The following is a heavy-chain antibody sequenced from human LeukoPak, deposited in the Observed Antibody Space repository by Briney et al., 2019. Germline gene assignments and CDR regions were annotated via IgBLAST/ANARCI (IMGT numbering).Heavy chain of an antibody. D-gene: IGHD3-10*01. Sequence: ASVKVSCKASGYTFTSYGISWVRQAPGQGLEWMGWISTYNGNTNYAQMLQGRITMTTDTSTSTAYMELRSLRSDDTAVYYCARGKPVYFYGPGSYLASPFDSWGQRTLVTVSS. J-gene: IGHJ4*02. CDR1: GYTFTSYG. V-gene: IGHV1-18*01. CDR2: ISTYNGNT. CDR3: ARGKPVYFYGPGSYLASPFDS.